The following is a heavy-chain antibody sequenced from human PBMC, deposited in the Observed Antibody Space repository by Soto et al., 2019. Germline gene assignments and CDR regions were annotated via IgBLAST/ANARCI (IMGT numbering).Heavy chain of an antibody. CDR1: GFTFSSYG. J-gene: IGHJ6*02. D-gene: IGHD4-17*01. Sequence: QVQLVESGGGVVQPGRSLRLSCAASGFTFSSYGMHWVRQAPGKGLEWVAVISYDGSNKYYADSVKGRFTISRDNSKNXXYLQMNSLRAEDTAVYYCAKAAHGDYDYYYYGMDVWGQGTTVTVSS. CDR2: ISYDGSNK. CDR3: AKAAHGDYDYYYYGMDV. V-gene: IGHV3-30*18.